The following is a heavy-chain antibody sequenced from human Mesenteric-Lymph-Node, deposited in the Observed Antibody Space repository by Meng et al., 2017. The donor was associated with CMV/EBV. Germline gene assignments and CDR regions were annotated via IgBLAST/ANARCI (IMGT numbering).Heavy chain of an antibody. D-gene: IGHD3-10*01. CDR1: GFTFTNYW. Sequence: GESLKISCAASGFTFTNYWMSWVRQAPGKRLEWVANIKQDGSEKYYVDSVKGRFTISRDNAKNSLYLQMNSLRAEDTAVYYCARDNYHGMDVWGQGTTVTVSS. V-gene: IGHV3-7*01. CDR2: IKQDGSEK. CDR3: ARDNYHGMDV. J-gene: IGHJ6*02.